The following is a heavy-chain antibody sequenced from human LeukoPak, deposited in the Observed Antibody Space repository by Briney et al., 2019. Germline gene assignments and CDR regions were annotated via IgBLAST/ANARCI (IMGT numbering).Heavy chain of an antibody. D-gene: IGHD3-22*01. J-gene: IGHJ3*02. CDR1: GYTFTGYY. V-gene: IGHV1-2*02. CDR3: ARGYYYDSSGSHDAFDI. CDR2: INPNSGGT. Sequence: ASVKVSCKAPGYTFTGYYMHWVRQAPGQGLEWMGWINPNSGGTNYAQKFQGRVTMTRDTSISTAYMELSRLRSDDTAVYYCARGYYYDSSGSHDAFDIWGQGTMVTVSS.